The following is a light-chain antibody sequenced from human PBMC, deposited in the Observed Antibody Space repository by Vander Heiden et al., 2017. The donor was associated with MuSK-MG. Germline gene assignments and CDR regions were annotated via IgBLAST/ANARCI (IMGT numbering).Light chain of an antibody. Sequence: QITQPPSSLSAPVGHPVINTCPACWDLSNHENRFQLKPGKAPTVLIYTASMVQDGVPLRCSGSGSGKDFVLTIRSLDPEDVATYCCEQCDTYPYTSGGGTKVELK. CDR2: TAS. CDR1: WDLSNH. CDR3: EQCDTYPYT. V-gene: IGKV1-39*01. J-gene: IGKJ4*01.